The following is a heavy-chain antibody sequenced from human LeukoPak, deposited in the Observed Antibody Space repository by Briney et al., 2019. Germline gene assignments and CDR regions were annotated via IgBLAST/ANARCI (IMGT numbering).Heavy chain of an antibody. J-gene: IGHJ4*02. CDR1: GGSISSSSYY. V-gene: IGHV4-39*07. CDR2: IYYSGST. Sequence: PSETLSLTCTVSGGSISSSSYYWGWIRQHPGKGLEWIGYIYYSGSTYYNPSLKSRFTISVDTSKNQFSLKLSSVTAADTAVYYCARYLSGSGSYYNPYYFDSWGQGTLVTVSS. D-gene: IGHD3-10*01. CDR3: ARYLSGSGSYYNPYYFDS.